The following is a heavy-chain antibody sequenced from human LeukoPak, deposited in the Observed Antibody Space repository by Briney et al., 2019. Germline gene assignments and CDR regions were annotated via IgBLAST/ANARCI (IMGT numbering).Heavy chain of an antibody. V-gene: IGHV3-11*01. CDR1: RFRFIDYY. J-gene: IGHJ2*01. CDR3: ASGIQPKLSWFFDL. Sequence: GGSLRLSCAASRFRFIDYYMSWVRQAPGKGLEWFSYISSPGSTTYYADSVKGRFTISRDNAKNSLSLQMNSLRADDTAVYYCASGIQPKLSWFFDLWGRGTLVTVSS. D-gene: IGHD5-18*01. CDR2: ISSPGSTT.